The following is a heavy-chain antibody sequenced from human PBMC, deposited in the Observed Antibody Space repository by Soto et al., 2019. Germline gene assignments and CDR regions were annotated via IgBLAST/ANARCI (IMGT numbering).Heavy chain of an antibody. Sequence: GGSLRLSCTASGFTFGDYAMSWVRQAPGKGLEWVGFIRSKAYGGTTEYAASVKGRFTISRDDSKSIAYLQMNSLKTEDPAVYYCTREGMWYGSGSLDYWGQGTLVTVSS. J-gene: IGHJ4*02. CDR3: TREGMWYGSGSLDY. CDR2: IRSKAYGGTT. D-gene: IGHD3-10*01. V-gene: IGHV3-49*04. CDR1: GFTFGDYA.